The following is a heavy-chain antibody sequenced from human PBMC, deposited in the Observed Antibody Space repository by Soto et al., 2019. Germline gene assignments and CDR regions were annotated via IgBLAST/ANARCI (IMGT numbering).Heavy chain of an antibody. CDR1: GFSHSTSGVA. V-gene: IGHV2-5*01. CDR3: ARLLTAALFSYDL. J-gene: IGHJ5*02. CDR2: IYWHGDK. Sequence: QITLKESGPTLVKPTQTLTLTCTLSGFSHSTSGVAVGWIRQPPGKALVWLGHIYWHGDKYFSTSLKSRLSLTKDTSKNQVVLTVTNVDPVDTGTYYCARLLTAALFSYDLWGQGTLVTVSS. D-gene: IGHD7-27*01.